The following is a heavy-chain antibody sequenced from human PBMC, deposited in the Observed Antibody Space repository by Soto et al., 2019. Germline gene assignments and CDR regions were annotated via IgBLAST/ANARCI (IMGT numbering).Heavy chain of an antibody. Sequence: GGSLRLSCAASGFTFSSYGMHWVRQAPGKGLEWVAVISYDGINKYYADSVKGRFTISRDNSKNTLYLQMNSLRAEDTAVYYCAKVRGGYSYGYFDYWGQGTLVTVSS. D-gene: IGHD5-18*01. CDR3: AKVRGGYSYGYFDY. J-gene: IGHJ4*02. V-gene: IGHV3-30*18. CDR2: ISYDGINK. CDR1: GFTFSSYG.